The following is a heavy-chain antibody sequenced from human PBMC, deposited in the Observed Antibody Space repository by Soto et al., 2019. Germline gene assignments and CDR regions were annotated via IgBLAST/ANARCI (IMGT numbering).Heavy chain of an antibody. Sequence: GGSLRLSCAASGFTFSIYAMHWVRQAPGKGLEWVAVISYDGSNKYYADSVKGRFTISRDNSKNTLYLQMNSLRAEYTAVYYCARDRLKSGYYIDYWGQGPLVTVS. J-gene: IGHJ4*02. CDR1: GFTFSIYA. V-gene: IGHV3-30-3*01. CDR2: ISYDGSNK. D-gene: IGHD3-9*01. CDR3: ARDRLKSGYYIDY.